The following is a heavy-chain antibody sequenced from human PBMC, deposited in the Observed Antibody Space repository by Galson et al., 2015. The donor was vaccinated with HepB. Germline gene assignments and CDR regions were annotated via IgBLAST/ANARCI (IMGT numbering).Heavy chain of an antibody. CDR1: GFTFSNYG. Sequence: SLRLSCAASGFTFSNYGMHWVRQAPGKGLEWVALVSHDGSYKSYAESVKGRFTSFRDNSMGTLYLQMNSLRPEDTAVYYCAKDPAGRFVVNYRGYYFDDWGQGTLVTVSS. D-gene: IGHD1-7*01. J-gene: IGHJ4*02. CDR3: AKDPAGRFVVNYRGYYFDD. CDR2: VSHDGSYK. V-gene: IGHV3-30*18.